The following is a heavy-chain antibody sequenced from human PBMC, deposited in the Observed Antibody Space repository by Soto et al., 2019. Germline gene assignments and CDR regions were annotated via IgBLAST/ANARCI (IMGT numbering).Heavy chain of an antibody. CDR3: ARDRSRSGYCSGGSCPGPYYYYYYGMDV. Sequence: SETLSLTCTVSGGSISSYYWSWIRQPPGKGLEWIGYIYNSGSTNYNPSLKSRVTISVDTSKNQFSLKLSSVTAADTVVYYCARDRSRSGYCSGGSCPGPYYYYYYGMDVWGQGTTVTVSS. V-gene: IGHV4-59*01. CDR1: GGSISSYY. CDR2: IYNSGST. J-gene: IGHJ6*02. D-gene: IGHD2-15*01.